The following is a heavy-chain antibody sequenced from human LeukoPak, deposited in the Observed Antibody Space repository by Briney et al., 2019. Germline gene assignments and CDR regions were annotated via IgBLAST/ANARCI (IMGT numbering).Heavy chain of an antibody. V-gene: IGHV3-7*01. J-gene: IGHJ6*03. CDR1: GFTFSSYW. CDR3: ARVGAMVRGVILYYMDV. Sequence: GGSLRLSCAASGFTFSSYWMSWVRQAPGKGLEWVANIKQDGSEKYYVDSVKGRFTISRDNAKNSLYLQINSLRAEDTAVYYCARVGAMVRGVILYYMDVWGKGTTVTVSS. CDR2: IKQDGSEK. D-gene: IGHD3-10*01.